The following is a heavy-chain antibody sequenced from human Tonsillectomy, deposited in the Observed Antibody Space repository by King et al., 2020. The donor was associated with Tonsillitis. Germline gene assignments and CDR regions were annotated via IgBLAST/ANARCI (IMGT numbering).Heavy chain of an antibody. Sequence: VQLVQSGAEVKKPGASVKVSCKASGYTFTGYYMHWVRQAPGQGLEWMGWINPNSGDTNNAQKFEGRVTMTRDTSISTAYMELSRRRSDDTAVYFCATEVRGAEDYYYYYAMDVGGQGTTVTVSS. V-gene: IGHV1-2*02. CDR3: ATEVRGAEDYYYYYAMDV. D-gene: IGHD3-10*01. CDR1: GYTFTGYY. J-gene: IGHJ6*02. CDR2: INPNSGDT.